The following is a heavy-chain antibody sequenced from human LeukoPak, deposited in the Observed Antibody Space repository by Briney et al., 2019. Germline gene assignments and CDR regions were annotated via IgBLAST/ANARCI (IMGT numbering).Heavy chain of an antibody. CDR2: IYHSGST. CDR3: ASAYCGGDCYLDY. CDR1: GGSISSGGYS. D-gene: IGHD2-21*02. Sequence: ETSETLSLTCAVSGGSISSGGYSWSWIRQPPGKGLEWIGYIYHSGSTYYNPSLKSRVTISVDRSKNQFSLKLSSVTAADTAVYYCASAYCGGDCYLDYWGQGTLVTVSS. V-gene: IGHV4-30-2*01. J-gene: IGHJ4*02.